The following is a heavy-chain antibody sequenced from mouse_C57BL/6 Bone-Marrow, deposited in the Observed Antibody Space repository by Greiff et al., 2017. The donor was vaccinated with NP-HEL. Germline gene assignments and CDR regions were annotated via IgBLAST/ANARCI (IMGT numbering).Heavy chain of an antibody. J-gene: IGHJ4*01. D-gene: IGHD1-1*01. CDR1: GFTFNTYA. V-gene: IGHV10-3*01. Sequence: DVKLQESGGGLVQPKGSLKLSCAASGFTFNTYAMHWVRQAPGKGLEWVARIRSKSSNYATYYADSVKDRFTISRDDSQSMLYLQMNNLKTEDTAMYYCVRGYYGSSPYYYAMDYWGQGTSVTVSS. CDR3: VRGYYGSSPYYYAMDY. CDR2: IRSKSSNYAT.